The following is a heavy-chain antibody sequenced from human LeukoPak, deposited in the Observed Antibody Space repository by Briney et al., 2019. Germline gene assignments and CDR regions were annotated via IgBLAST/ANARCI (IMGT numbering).Heavy chain of an antibody. Sequence: PGGSLRLSCAASGFTFSSYGMSWVRQAPGKGPEWVSSISGSGGTTYYADSVKGRFTISRDNSKNTLYLQMNSLRADDTAVYSCAKDPPTVMANAFHIWGQGTMVTVS. CDR1: GFTFSSYG. V-gene: IGHV3-23*01. D-gene: IGHD5-18*01. CDR2: ISGSGGTT. CDR3: AKDPPTVMANAFHI. J-gene: IGHJ3*02.